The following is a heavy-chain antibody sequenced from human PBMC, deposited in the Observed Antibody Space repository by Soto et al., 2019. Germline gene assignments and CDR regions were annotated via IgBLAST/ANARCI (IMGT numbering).Heavy chain of an antibody. D-gene: IGHD6-6*01. V-gene: IGHV4-39*01. CDR3: ARQSSNWYFDL. Sequence: QLKLQESGPGLVKPSEPLSLPCTVSGASISSRSYYWGWIRQPPGKGLEWIGSIYYSGSTYYNPSLKSRVTISVDTSKNQFSLKLSSVTAADTAVYYCARQSSNWYFDLWGRGTLVTVSS. CDR2: IYYSGST. CDR1: GASISSRSYY. J-gene: IGHJ2*01.